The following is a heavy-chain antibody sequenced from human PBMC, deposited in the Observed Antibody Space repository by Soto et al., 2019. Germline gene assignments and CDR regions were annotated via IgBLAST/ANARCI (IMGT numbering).Heavy chain of an antibody. V-gene: IGHV3-73*02. D-gene: IGHD2-15*01. CDR3: TSHAPEDIIPK. J-gene: IGHJ4*01. CDR2: IRNKANSYAT. CDR1: GFTFSGSS. Sequence: EVQLVESGGGLVQPVGSLKLSCVASGFTFSGSSMHWVRQASGKGLEWVGRIRNKANSYATTYAASVKCRSTTSRDDSTNAAYLQMIRMKTEDTAVYYCTSHAPEDIIPKWGQGTLVTVSS.